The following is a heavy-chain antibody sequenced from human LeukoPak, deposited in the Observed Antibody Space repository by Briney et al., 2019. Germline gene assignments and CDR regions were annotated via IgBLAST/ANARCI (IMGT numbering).Heavy chain of an antibody. J-gene: IGHJ4*02. D-gene: IGHD2-15*01. V-gene: IGHV1-46*01. CDR3: ARVRLYCSGGSCLRDLDY. CDR1: GYTFTSYY. Sequence: ASVKVSCKASGYTFTSYYMHWVRQAPGQGLEWMGIINPSGGSTSYAQKFQGRVTMTRDTSTSTVYMELSSLRSEDTAVYYCARVRLYCSGGSCLRDLDYWGQGTLVTVSS. CDR2: INPSGGST.